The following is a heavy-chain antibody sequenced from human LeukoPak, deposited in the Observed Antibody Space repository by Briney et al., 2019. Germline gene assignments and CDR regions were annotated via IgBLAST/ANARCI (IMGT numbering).Heavy chain of an antibody. Sequence: SETLSLTCTVSGVSLSSSSYYGGWSRQPPGEGLGWIVSIYYSGSTYYNPSLKSRVTISVDTSKNQFPLKLSSVTAADTAVYYCARGRHYGSGIYNWFDPWGQGTPVTVSS. CDR3: ARGRHYGSGIYNWFDP. CDR2: IYYSGST. J-gene: IGHJ5*02. V-gene: IGHV4-39*06. CDR1: GVSLSSSSYY. D-gene: IGHD3-10*01.